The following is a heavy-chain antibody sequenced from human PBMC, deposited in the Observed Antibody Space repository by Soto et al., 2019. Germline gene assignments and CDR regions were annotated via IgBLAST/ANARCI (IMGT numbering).Heavy chain of an antibody. CDR2: IYYSGST. J-gene: IGHJ5*02. Sequence: SETLSLTCTVSGGSISSGGYYWSWIRQHPGKGLEWIGYIYYSGSTYYNPSLKSRVTISVDTSKSQFSLKLSSVTAADTAVYYCATVHYYDSSKAGFSQVGWFDPRGQGTLFPVPS. D-gene: IGHD3-22*01. V-gene: IGHV4-31*03. CDR3: ATVHYYDSSKAGFSQVGWFDP. CDR1: GGSISSGGYY.